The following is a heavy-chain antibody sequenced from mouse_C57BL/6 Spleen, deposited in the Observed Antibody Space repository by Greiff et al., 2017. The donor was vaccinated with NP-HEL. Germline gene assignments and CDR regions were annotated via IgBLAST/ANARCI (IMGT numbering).Heavy chain of an antibody. D-gene: IGHD2-4*01. CDR3: VRPYYYDYDVEAMDY. V-gene: IGHV10-1*01. CDR2: IRSKSNNYAT. J-gene: IGHJ4*01. Sequence: EVQGVESGGGLVQPKGSLKLSCAASGFSFNTYAMNWVRQAPGKGLEWVARIRSKSNNYATYYADSVKDRFTISRDGSESMLYLQMNNLKTEDTAMYYCVRPYYYDYDVEAMDYWGQGTSVTVSS. CDR1: GFSFNTYA.